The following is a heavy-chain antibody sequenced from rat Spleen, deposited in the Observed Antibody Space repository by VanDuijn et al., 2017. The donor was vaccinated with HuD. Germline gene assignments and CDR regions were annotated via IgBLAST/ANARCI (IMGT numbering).Heavy chain of an antibody. D-gene: IGHD1-4*01. CDR1: GFTFSDYG. CDR3: TRVEYPGIAMPWFGY. CDR2: ISYGDSSGHSST. Sequence: EVQLVESGGGLVQPGRSLKLSCAASGFTFSDYGMAWVRQAPTKGLEWVATISYGDSSGHSSTYYRDSVKGRFTVSRDNAKNTQYLQMDSLRSEDTATYYCTRVEYPGIAMPWFGYWGQGTLVTVSS. V-gene: IGHV5-29*01. J-gene: IGHJ3*01.